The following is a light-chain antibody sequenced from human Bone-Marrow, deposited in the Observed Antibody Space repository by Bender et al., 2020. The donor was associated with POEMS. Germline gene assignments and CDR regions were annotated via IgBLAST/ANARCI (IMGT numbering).Light chain of an antibody. CDR1: SSNIGNNA. Sequence: QSVLTQPPSVSEAPRQRVTISCSGSSSNIGNNAVNWYQQVPGKAPELLIYYDDLLSSGVSDRFSGSKSGTSASLAISGLQSVYEADYYCAAWDDSLNGVVLGGGTKLTAL. V-gene: IGLV1-36*01. CDR2: YDD. CDR3: AAWDDSLNGVV. J-gene: IGLJ2*01.